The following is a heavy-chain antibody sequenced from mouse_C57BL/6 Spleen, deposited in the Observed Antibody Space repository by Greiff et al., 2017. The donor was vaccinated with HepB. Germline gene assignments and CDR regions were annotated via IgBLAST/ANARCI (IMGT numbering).Heavy chain of an antibody. CDR3: AIDDGYYSWYFDV. CDR2: INPNNGGT. D-gene: IGHD2-3*01. V-gene: IGHV1-22*01. Sequence: VQLKQSGPELVKPGASVKMSCKASGYTFTDYNMHWVKQSHGKSLEWIGYINPNNGGTSYNQKFQGKATLTVNKSSSTAYMELRSLTAEDSAVYYCAIDDGYYSWYFDVWGTGTTVTVSS. J-gene: IGHJ1*03. CDR1: GYTFTDYN.